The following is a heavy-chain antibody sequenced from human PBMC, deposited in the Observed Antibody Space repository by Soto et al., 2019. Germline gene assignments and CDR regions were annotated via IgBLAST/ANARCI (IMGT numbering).Heavy chain of an antibody. D-gene: IGHD5-12*01. Sequence: PGGSLRLSCAASGFTFSDYYMNWIRQAPGKGLEWVSYISSSGSTIYYADSVKGRFTIFRDNAKNSLYLQMNSLRAEDTAVYYCARDFGDIVATDWSYFDYWGQGTLVTVSS. CDR2: ISSSGSTI. J-gene: IGHJ4*02. CDR3: ARDFGDIVATDWSYFDY. V-gene: IGHV3-11*01. CDR1: GFTFSDYY.